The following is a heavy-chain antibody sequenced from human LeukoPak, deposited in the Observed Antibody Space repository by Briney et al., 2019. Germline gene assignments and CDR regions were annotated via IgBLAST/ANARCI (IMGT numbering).Heavy chain of an antibody. D-gene: IGHD2-8*01. J-gene: IGHJ4*02. Sequence: NPGGSLRLSCAASGLTFSSYSMNCVRQAPGKGLEWVSSISSSSSYIYYADSVKGRFTISRDNAKNPLYLQMNSLRAEDTAVYYCARENIVLVVYAIDDWGQGTLVTVS. CDR3: ARENIVLVVYAIDD. CDR2: ISSSSSYI. V-gene: IGHV3-21*01. CDR1: GLTFSSYS.